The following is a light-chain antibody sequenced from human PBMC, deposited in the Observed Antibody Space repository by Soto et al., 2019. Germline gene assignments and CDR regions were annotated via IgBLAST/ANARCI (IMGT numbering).Light chain of an antibody. J-gene: IGKJ4*01. CDR3: QHYYKWPLS. CDR1: HSVTRY. CDR2: DAS. Sequence: EIVLTQSPGTLSLSPGERATLSCRASHSVTRYVAWYQQKPGQAPRIIISDASGRATGIPDRFSGSGSGTECTLTISGLQSDDVPLFFCQHYYKWPLSFGGGTKVDI. V-gene: IGKV3D-15*01.